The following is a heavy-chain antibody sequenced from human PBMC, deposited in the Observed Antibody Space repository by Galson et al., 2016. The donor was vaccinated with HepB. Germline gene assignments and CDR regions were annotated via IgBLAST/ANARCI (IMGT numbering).Heavy chain of an antibody. CDR2: INDSGTT. V-gene: IGHV4-4*02. D-gene: IGHD1-1*01. CDR3: AGDATSRATHATFYM. Sequence: SETLSLTCTVSSDSLSTSDWWGWVRQSPRKGLEWIGEINDSGTTNYNPSLEGRVTISVDTSKNQFSLRLTSVTAADTAVYYCAGDATSRATHATFYMWGQGTVVTVSS. CDR1: SDSLSTSDW. J-gene: IGHJ3*02.